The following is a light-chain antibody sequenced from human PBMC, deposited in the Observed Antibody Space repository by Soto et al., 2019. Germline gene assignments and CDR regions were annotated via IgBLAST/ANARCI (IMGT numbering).Light chain of an antibody. CDR3: QQYDNLPLT. J-gene: IGKJ4*01. CDR2: DAS. CDR1: QDISNY. V-gene: IGKV1-33*01. Sequence: DIQMTQSPSSLSASVGDRVTITCQASQDISNYLNWYQQKPGKAPKLLIYDASNLETGVPSRFSGSGAGTDFTFTISSLHTEDIATYSCQQYDNLPLTFGGGTKVEIK.